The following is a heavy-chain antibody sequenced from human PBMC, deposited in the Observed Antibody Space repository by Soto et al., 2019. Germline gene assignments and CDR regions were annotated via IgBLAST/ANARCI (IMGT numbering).Heavy chain of an antibody. D-gene: IGHD3-10*01. CDR3: ARENYYALDY. CDR2: INYSGST. V-gene: IGHV4-59*01. CDR1: SGSISSYN. Sequence: ETLSLTCTVSSGSISSYNWNWVRQPPGKGLEWIGFINYSGSTHYNPSLKSRVTISLDTSKNQFSLKLNSVTAADTAVYYCARENYYALDYWGPGTLVTVSS. J-gene: IGHJ4*02.